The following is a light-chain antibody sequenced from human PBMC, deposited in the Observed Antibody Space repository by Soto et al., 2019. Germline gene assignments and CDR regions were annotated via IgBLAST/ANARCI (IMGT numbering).Light chain of an antibody. CDR1: QSVSSN. J-gene: IGKJ4*02. CDR2: GAS. Sequence: EIVMTQSPATLSVSPGERATLSCRASQSVSSNLAWYQQKPGQAPRLLIYGASTKATGIPARFSGSGSGTVFTLTISSLQSDDVAFYYCQKYNNWPKTFGEGTKVEIK. V-gene: IGKV3-15*01. CDR3: QKYNNWPKT.